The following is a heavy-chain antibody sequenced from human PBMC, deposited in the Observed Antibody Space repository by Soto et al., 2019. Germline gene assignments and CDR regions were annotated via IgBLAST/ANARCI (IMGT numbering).Heavy chain of an antibody. CDR1: GGSFSGYY. J-gene: IGHJ4*02. CDR2: INHSGST. D-gene: IGHD3-3*01. V-gene: IGHV4-34*01. CDR3: ARTAPLFGPSTIFGVVTGGFDY. Sequence: QVQLQQWGAGLLKPSETLSLTCAVYGGSFSGYYWSWIRQPPGKGLEWIGEINHSGSTNYNPSLTSPATIPVATFKNQISLNPSPVTAADTAVYYCARTAPLFGPSTIFGVVTGGFDYLGQGTLVTVSS.